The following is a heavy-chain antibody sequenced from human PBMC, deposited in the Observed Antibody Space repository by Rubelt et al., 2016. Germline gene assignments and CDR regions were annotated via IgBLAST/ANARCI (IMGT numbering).Heavy chain of an antibody. D-gene: IGHD6-19*01. CDR1: GGSFSGYY. Sequence: QVQLQQWGAGLLKPSETLSLTCAVYGGSFSGYYWSWIRQPPGKGLEWIGEINHSGSTNYHPSLKSRVTRSVDTSKNQFALKLSSGTAADTAVCYCASGSSEWLMDAFDIWGQGTMVTVSS. CDR3: ASGSSEWLMDAFDI. J-gene: IGHJ3*02. CDR2: INHSGST. V-gene: IGHV4-34*01.